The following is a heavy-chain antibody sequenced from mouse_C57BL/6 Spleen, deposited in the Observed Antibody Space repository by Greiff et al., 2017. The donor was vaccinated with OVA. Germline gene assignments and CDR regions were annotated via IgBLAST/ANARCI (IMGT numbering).Heavy chain of an antibody. CDR2: IWRGGST. CDR1: GFSLTSYG. Sequence: VKLVESGPGLVQPSQSLSITCTVSGFSLTSYGVHWVRQSPGKGLEWLGVIWRGGSTDYNAAFMSRLSITKDNSKSLVFFKMNSLQADDTAIYYCAKEGPRWYYAMDYWGQGTSVTVSS. D-gene: IGHD1-1*02. V-gene: IGHV2-5*01. CDR3: AKEGPRWYYAMDY. J-gene: IGHJ4*01.